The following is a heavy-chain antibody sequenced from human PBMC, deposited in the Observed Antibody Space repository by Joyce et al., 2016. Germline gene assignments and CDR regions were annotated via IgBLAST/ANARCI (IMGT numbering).Heavy chain of an antibody. D-gene: IGHD1-26*01. CDR1: GASISSNSW. CDR2: IYQSGRT. V-gene: IGHV4-4*02. J-gene: IGHJ3*02. CDR3: ARDESRGSYDAFDI. Sequence: QVQLQESGPGLVKPSGTLSLTCAVAGASISSNSWWSWVRQPPGKGLEWIGEIYQSGRTNYNPSLKSRVTIAVDKSKIQFSLKLSSVTAADTAVYYCARDESRGSYDAFDIWGQGTMVTVSS.